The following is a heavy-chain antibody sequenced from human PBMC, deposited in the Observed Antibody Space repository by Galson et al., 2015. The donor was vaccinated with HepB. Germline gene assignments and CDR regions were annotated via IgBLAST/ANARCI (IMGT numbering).Heavy chain of an antibody. CDR3: ARGPDYYDSSGSYGMDV. CDR1: GGSLSGYY. D-gene: IGHD3-22*01. J-gene: IGHJ6*02. CDR2: INRSGRT. Sequence: ETLSLTCAVYGGSLSGYYWSWIRQPPGKGLEWIGEINRSGRTNYKPSLKSRVTISVDTSKNQFSLKLRSATAADTAVYYCARGPDYYDSSGSYGMDVWGQGTTVTVSS. V-gene: IGHV4-34*01.